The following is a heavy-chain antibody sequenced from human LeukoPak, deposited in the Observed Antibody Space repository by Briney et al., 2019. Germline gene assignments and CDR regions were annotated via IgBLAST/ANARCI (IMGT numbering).Heavy chain of an antibody. D-gene: IGHD3-22*01. CDR3: ARVHYYDSSAYSH. Sequence: GGSLRLSCAASGFTFSSYSMNWVRQAPGKGLEWVSSISSSSSYIYYADSVKGRFTISRDNAKNSLYLQMSSLRAEDTAVYYCARVHYYDSSAYSHWGQGALVTVSS. CDR2: ISSSSSYI. V-gene: IGHV3-21*01. J-gene: IGHJ4*02. CDR1: GFTFSSYS.